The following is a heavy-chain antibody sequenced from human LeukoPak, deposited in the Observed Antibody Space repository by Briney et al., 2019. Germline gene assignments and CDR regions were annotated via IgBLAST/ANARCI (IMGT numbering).Heavy chain of an antibody. CDR1: GGSISSGGYY. CDR3: ARGPLWSPPSYYFDY. D-gene: IGHD3-10*01. J-gene: IGHJ4*02. CDR2: IYYSGST. V-gene: IGHV4-31*03. Sequence: PSETLSLTCTVSGGSISSGGYYWSWIRQHPGKGLEWIGYIYYSGSTYYNPSLKSRVTISVDTSKNQFSLKLSSVTAADTAVYYCARGPLWSPPSYYFDYWGQGTLVTVSS.